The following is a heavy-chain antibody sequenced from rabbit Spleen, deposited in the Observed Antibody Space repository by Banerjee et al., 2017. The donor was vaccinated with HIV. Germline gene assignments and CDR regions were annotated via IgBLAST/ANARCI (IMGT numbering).Heavy chain of an antibody. D-gene: IGHD2-1*01. Sequence: QSLEESGGDLVKPGASLTLTCTASGFSFSSSYWICWVRQAPGKGLEWIGCINTGSGSAYYASWAKGRFTTTKTSSTTVTLHMTSLTAADRATYFCARDLVGVIGWNFYLWGPGTLVTVS. J-gene: IGHJ4*01. V-gene: IGHV1S40*01. CDR3: ARDLVGVIGWNFYL. CDR2: INTGSGSA. CDR1: GFSFSSSYW.